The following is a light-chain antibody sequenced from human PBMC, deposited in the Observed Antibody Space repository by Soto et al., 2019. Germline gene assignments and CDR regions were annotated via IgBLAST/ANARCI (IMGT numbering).Light chain of an antibody. Sequence: EIALTQSPGPLSLSPGERATLSCRASQGVGNKYLAWYQQRPGQAPSLLIYAASSRAPGVPDRFSGSGSGTDFTLTISRLEPEDFAVYYCQQYTNAHGITFGQGTRLEIK. CDR3: QQYTNAHGIT. V-gene: IGKV3-20*01. CDR1: QGVGNKY. J-gene: IGKJ5*01. CDR2: AAS.